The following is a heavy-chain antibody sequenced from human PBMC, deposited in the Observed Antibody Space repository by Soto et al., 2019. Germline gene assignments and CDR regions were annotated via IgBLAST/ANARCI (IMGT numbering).Heavy chain of an antibody. CDR1: GFSLSTSGVG. J-gene: IGHJ4*02. V-gene: IGHV2-5*02. D-gene: IGHD4-17*01. CDR3: AHKRGGKGGDYDFDY. CDR2: IYWDDDK. Sequence: QITLKESGPTLVKPTQTLTLTCTFSGFSLSTSGVGVGWIRQPPGKALEWLALIYWDDDKRYSPSLKSRLTITKDTAKNQVVLTMTNMDPVDTATYYCAHKRGGKGGDYDFDYWGQGTLVTVSS.